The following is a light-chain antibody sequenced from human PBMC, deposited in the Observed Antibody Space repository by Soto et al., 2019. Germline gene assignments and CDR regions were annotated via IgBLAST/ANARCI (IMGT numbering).Light chain of an antibody. CDR3: QQRSNWPLT. CDR1: QNINRY. Sequence: EIVLTQSPATLSLSPGERATLSCRASQNINRYLAWYAQKPGQAPRLLIYDASKRATGIPARFSGSGSGTDFTLAISSLEPEDFATYYCQQRSNWPLTFGGGTKVEI. CDR2: DAS. J-gene: IGKJ4*01. V-gene: IGKV3-11*01.